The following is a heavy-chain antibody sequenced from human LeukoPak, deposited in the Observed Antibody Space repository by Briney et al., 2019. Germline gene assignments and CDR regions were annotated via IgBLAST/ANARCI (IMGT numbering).Heavy chain of an antibody. CDR2: IIPIFGTA. CDR3: AREARGSRFGVLLTNFDY. Sequence: ASVKVSCKASGGTFSSYAISWVRQAPGQGLEWMGGIIPIFGTANYAQKFQGRVTITRNTSISTAYMELSSLRSEDTAVYYCAREARGSRFGVLLTNFDYWGQGTLVTVSS. CDR1: GGTFSSYA. D-gene: IGHD3-10*01. J-gene: IGHJ4*02. V-gene: IGHV1-69*05.